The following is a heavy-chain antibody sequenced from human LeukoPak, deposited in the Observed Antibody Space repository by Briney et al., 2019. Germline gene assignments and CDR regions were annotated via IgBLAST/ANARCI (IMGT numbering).Heavy chain of an antibody. CDR2: ISYDGSNE. D-gene: IGHD3-22*01. Sequence: GGSLRLSCAASGFTFSSYVMHWVRQAPGKGLEWVAIISYDGSNEYYADSVKGRFTISRDNSKNTLYMQMNTLRAEDTAVFYCAKVSPRYFDSSGYHFFDYWGQGTLVTVSS. CDR3: AKVSPRYFDSSGYHFFDY. J-gene: IGHJ4*02. CDR1: GFTFSSYV. V-gene: IGHV3-30*04.